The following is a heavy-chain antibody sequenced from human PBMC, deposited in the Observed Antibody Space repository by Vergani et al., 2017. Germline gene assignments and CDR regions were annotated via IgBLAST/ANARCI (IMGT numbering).Heavy chain of an antibody. D-gene: IGHD3-9*01. CDR1: GYSFTSYW. V-gene: IGHV5-51*01. CDR2: IYPGDSDT. Sequence: EVQLVQSGAEVKKPGESLKISCKGSGYSFTSYWIGWVRQMPGKGLEWMGIIYPGDSDTRYSPSFQGQVTISADKSISTAYLQWSSLKASDTAMYYCAIHSWYYDILTGYYGRHYYYFDYWGQGTLVTVSS. CDR3: AIHSWYYDILTGYYGRHYYYFDY. J-gene: IGHJ4*02.